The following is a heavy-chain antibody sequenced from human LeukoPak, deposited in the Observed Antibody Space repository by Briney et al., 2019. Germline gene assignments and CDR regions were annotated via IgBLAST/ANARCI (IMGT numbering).Heavy chain of an antibody. D-gene: IGHD1-1*01. CDR1: GYTFTSYY. V-gene: IGHV1-46*01. J-gene: IGHJ4*02. CDR2: INPSGGST. Sequence: VSVKVPCKASGYTFTSYYMHWVRQAPGQGLEWMGIINPSGGSTSYAQKFQGRVTMTRDTSTSTVYMELSSLRSEDTAVYYCARGETGTDYFDYWGQGTLVTVSS. CDR3: ARGETGTDYFDY.